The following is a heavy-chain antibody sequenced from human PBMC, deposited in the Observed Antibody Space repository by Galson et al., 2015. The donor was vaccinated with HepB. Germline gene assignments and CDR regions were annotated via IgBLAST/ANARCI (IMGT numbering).Heavy chain of an antibody. D-gene: IGHD3-3*01. Sequence: PPLVQPTQTLTLTCTFSGLSLTPSGVGVGWIRQPPSTALEWLSHIHWDDDTYYSPSLKSRLTITKDTSKNQVVLTMTNMDPVDTATYYCAHRQDQYAFWNGSTFDIWGQGTMVIVSS. J-gene: IGHJ3*02. V-gene: IGHV2-5*02. CDR1: GLSLTPSGVG. CDR3: AHRQDQYAFWNGSTFDI. CDR2: IHWDDDT.